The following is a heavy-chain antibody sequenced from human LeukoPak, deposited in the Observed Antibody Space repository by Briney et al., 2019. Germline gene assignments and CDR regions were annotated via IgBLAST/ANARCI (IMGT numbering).Heavy chain of an antibody. D-gene: IGHD6-19*01. CDR1: GGSINIYY. J-gene: IGHJ6*03. CDR2: IYTSGST. CDR3: ARGTLDSSGWYHMDV. V-gene: IGHV4-4*07. Sequence: SETLSLTCTVSGGSINIYYWSWIRQPAGKVLECIGRIYTSGSTNYSPSLKSRVTMSVDTSKSQFSLKLTSVTAADSAVYYCARGTLDSSGWYHMDVWGKGTTVTVSS.